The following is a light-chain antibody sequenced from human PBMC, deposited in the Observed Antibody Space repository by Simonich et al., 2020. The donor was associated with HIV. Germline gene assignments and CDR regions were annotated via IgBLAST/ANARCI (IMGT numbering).Light chain of an antibody. J-gene: IGLJ2*01. Sequence: QSALTQPASVSGSPGQSITISCPGTSSDVGGYNYVSWYHQHPGKAPKLMIYDVSNRPSGVSNRFSGSKSGNTASLTISGLQAEDEADYYCSSYTSRNTRAFGGGTKLTVL. V-gene: IGLV2-14*03. CDR1: SSDVGGYNY. CDR2: DVS. CDR3: SSYTSRNTRA.